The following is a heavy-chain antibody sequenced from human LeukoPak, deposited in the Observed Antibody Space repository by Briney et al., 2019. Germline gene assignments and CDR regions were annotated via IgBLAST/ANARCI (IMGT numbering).Heavy chain of an antibody. CDR3: ARDTDRRSSPGSWFDP. V-gene: IGHV4-39*07. CDR1: GASFSSSTYY. Sequence: SETLSLACSVSGASFSSSTYYWGWIRQPPGKGLEWIGEINHSGSTNYNPSLKSRVTISVDTSKNQFSLKLSSVTAADTAVYYCARDTDRRSSPGSWFDPWGQGTLVTVSS. J-gene: IGHJ5*02. D-gene: IGHD2-15*01. CDR2: INHSGST.